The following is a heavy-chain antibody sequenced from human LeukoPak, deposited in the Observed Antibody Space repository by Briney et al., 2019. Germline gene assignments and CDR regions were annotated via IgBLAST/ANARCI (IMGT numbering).Heavy chain of an antibody. CDR2: IYTSGSA. J-gene: IGHJ4*02. D-gene: IGHD3-22*01. V-gene: IGHV4-61*02. CDR3: ARPGSLDVSGYDPFDY. CDR1: GGSVSSGSYY. Sequence: SQTLSLTCTASGGSVSSGSYYWSRIRQPAGMVLESLGSIYTSGSANYNPALKRRVTTTVDASKYQFSLKLSAVTAADTAVYDCARPGSLDVSGYDPFDYWGQGTLVTVSS.